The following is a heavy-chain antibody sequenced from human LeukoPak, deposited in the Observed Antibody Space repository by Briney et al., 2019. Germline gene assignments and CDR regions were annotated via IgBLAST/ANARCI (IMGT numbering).Heavy chain of an antibody. CDR2: IIPIFVTA. CDR1: GGTFISYA. J-gene: IGHJ4*02. D-gene: IGHD6-19*01. V-gene: IGHV1-69*06. CDR3: ARCSGWSGCY. Sequence: GASVKVSCKASGGTFISYAISGVRQAPGHGGEWVGGIIPIFVTANYAQKFQGRLTITADKSTSTAYMELSSLRSEDTAVYYCARCSGWSGCYWGQGTLVTVSS.